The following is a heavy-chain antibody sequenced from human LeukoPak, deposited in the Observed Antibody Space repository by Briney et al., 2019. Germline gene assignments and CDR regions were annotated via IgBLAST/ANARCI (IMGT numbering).Heavy chain of an antibody. CDR3: VREYTSSSGRAFDY. Sequence: PGGSLRLSCAASGFTFSSYWMHWVRQAPGKGLVWVSRINSDGNITTYADSVKGRFTISRDNAKNTLYLQMNSLRAEDTAVYYCVREYTSSSGRAFDYWGQGTLVTVS. D-gene: IGHD6-6*01. CDR2: INSDGNIT. J-gene: IGHJ4*02. V-gene: IGHV3-74*01. CDR1: GFTFSSYW.